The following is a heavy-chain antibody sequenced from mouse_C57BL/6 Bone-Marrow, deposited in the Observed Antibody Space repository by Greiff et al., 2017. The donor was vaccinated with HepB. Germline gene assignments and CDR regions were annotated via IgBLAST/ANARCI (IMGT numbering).Heavy chain of an antibody. CDR3: ARSGLRRGD. V-gene: IGHV3-6*01. J-gene: IGHJ2*01. D-gene: IGHD2-4*01. CDR2: ISYDGSN. CDR1: GYSITSGYY. Sequence: EVQLQESGPGLVKPSQSLSLTCSVTGYSITSGYYWNWIRQFPGNKLEWMGYISYDGSNHYNPSLKNRISITRDTSKNQFFLKLNSVTTEDTATYYCARSGLRRGDWGQGTTLTVSS.